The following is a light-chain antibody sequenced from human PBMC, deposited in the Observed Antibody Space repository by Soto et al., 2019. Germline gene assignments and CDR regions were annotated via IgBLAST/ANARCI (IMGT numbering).Light chain of an antibody. CDR2: LHSDGSH. Sequence: QTVVTQSPSASASLGASVKLTCTLSSGHSTYTIAWHQQQPEKGPRYLMKLHSDGSHSKGDGIPDRFSGSSSGAERYLTISSLQSEDEADYYCQTWGTGFQVFGGGTKLTVL. J-gene: IGLJ2*01. V-gene: IGLV4-69*01. CDR1: SGHSTYT. CDR3: QTWGTGFQV.